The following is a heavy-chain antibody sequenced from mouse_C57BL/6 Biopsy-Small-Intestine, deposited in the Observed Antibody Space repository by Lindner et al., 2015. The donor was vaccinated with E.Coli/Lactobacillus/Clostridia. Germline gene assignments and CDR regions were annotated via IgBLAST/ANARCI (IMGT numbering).Heavy chain of an antibody. CDR3: TRGTRDY. J-gene: IGHJ2*01. V-gene: IGHV1-54*01. Sequence: VQLQESGAELVRPGTSVKVSCKASGYAFTNYLIEWVKQRPGQGLEWIGVINPGSGGTNYNEKFKGKATLTADKSSSTAYMQLSSLTSEDSAVYFCTRGTRDYWGQGTTLTVSS. D-gene: IGHD3-3*01. CDR1: GYAFTNYL. CDR2: INPGSGGT.